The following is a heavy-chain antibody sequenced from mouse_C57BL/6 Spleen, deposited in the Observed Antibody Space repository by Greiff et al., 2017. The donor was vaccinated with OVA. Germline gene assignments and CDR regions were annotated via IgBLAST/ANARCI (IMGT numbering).Heavy chain of an antibody. CDR1: GYTFTEYT. J-gene: IGHJ2*01. D-gene: IGHD2-4*01. V-gene: IGHV1-62-2*01. Sequence: VKLQESGAELVKPGASVKLSCKASGYTFTEYTIHWVKQRSGQGLEWIGWFYPGSGSIKYNEKFKDKATLTADKSSSTVYMELSRLTSEDSAVYFCARHEGRLRQGGLFDYWGQGTTLTVSS. CDR3: ARHEGRLRQGGLFDY. CDR2: FYPGSGSI.